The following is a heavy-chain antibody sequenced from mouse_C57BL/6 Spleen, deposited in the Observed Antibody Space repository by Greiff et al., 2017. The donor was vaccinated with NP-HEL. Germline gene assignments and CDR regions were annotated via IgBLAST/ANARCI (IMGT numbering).Heavy chain of an antibody. CDR2: IDPSDSYT. D-gene: IGHD2-1*01. V-gene: IGHV1-69*01. J-gene: IGHJ4*01. Sequence: QVQLQQPGAELVMPGASVKLSCKASGYTFTSYWMHWVKQRPGQGLEWIGEIDPSDSYTNYNQKFKGKSTLTIDKSSSTAYMQRSSLTSEDSAVYYCARYGNYSYYAMDYWGQGTSVTVSS. CDR1: GYTFTSYW. CDR3: ARYGNYSYYAMDY.